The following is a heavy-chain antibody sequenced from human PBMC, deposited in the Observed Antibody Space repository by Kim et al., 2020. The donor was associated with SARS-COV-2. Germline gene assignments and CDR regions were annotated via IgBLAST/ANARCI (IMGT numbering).Heavy chain of an antibody. CDR3: ARIRGTGTTRSQSYHYYMDV. CDR2: IDWDDDK. V-gene: IGHV2-70*11. J-gene: IGHJ6*03. Sequence: SGPTLVNPTQTLTLTCTFSGFSLFIRGMCVNWIRQPPGKALEWLARIDWDDDKYYNTSLKTRLTISKDTSKNQVVLTMTNMDPVDTATYYCARIRGTGTTRSQSYHYYMDVWGKGTTVTVSS. CDR1: GFSLFIRGMC. D-gene: IGHD1-7*01.